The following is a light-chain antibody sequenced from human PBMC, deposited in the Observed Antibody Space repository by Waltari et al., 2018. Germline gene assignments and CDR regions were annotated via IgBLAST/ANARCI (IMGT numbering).Light chain of an antibody. CDR1: TSNIGAGYD. V-gene: IGLV1-40*01. J-gene: IGLJ3*02. Sequence: QSVLTQPPSVSGAPGQRVIISCTGTTSNIGAGYDVHWYQQIPGKTPKLLIYGNTNRPSWAPDRCAGSKSGTSVSRAIAGLQADDEADDYCQAYDNSLRGWLFGGGTRLTVL. CDR3: QAYDNSLRGWL. CDR2: GNT.